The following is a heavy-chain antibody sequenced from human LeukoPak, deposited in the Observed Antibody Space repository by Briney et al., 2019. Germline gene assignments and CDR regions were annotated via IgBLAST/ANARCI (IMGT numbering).Heavy chain of an antibody. D-gene: IGHD2-15*01. Sequence: PSETLSLTCAVYGGSFSGYYWSWIRQPPGKGLEWIGEINHSGSTNYNPSLKSRVTISVDTSKNQFSLKLSSVTAADTAVYYCARRYCSGGSCYSSWFDPWGQGTLVTVSS. CDR3: ARRYCSGGSCYSSWFDP. J-gene: IGHJ5*02. CDR1: GGSFSGYY. V-gene: IGHV4-34*01. CDR2: INHSGST.